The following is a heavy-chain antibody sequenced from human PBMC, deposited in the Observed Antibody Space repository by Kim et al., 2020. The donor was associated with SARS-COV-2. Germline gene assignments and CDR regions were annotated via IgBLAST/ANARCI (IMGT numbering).Heavy chain of an antibody. CDR1: GFTFSTYG. CDR3: AKGRTYTSGSYREFDY. Sequence: GGSLRLSCAASGFTFSTYGMHWVRQAPGKGLEWVTLISYDGSKKYYAESVKGRFTISRDNSVNTLYLQMNSLRAEDTAVYYCAKGRTYTSGSYREFDYWGQGTLVTVSS. J-gene: IGHJ4*02. D-gene: IGHD3-10*01. CDR2: ISYDGSKK. V-gene: IGHV3-30*18.